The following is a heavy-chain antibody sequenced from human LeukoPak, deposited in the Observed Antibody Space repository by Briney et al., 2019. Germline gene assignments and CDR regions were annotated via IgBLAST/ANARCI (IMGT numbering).Heavy chain of an antibody. CDR2: INPKSGGT. Sequence: GASVKVSCKASGYSFTDYYILWVRLAPGQGLEWMGWINPKSGGTHYAQKFQGRVSMTRDTSINTVHLELSSLKTNDTAVYYCARTREGVWGSYSPWGQGTLVTVSS. J-gene: IGHJ4*02. D-gene: IGHD3-16*01. V-gene: IGHV1-2*02. CDR3: ARTREGVWGSYSP. CDR1: GYSFTDYY.